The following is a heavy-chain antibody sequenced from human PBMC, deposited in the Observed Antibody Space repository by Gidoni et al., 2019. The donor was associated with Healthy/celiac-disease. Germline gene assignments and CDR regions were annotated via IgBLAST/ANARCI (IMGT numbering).Heavy chain of an antibody. CDR3: ARHHYHLRGYYPSWFDP. J-gene: IGHJ5*02. Sequence: QLQLQESGPGLVKPSETLSLTCTVSGGSISSSSYYWGWIRQPPGKGLEWIGSIYYSGSTYYNPSLKSRVTISVDTSKNQFSLKLSSVTAADTAVYYCARHHYHLRGYYPSWFDPWGQGTLVTVSS. V-gene: IGHV4-39*01. CDR2: IYYSGST. D-gene: IGHD3-22*01. CDR1: GGSISSSSYY.